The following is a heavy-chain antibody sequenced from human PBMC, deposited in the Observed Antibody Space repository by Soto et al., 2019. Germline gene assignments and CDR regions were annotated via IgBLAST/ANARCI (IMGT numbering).Heavy chain of an antibody. CDR1: GYTFTSYG. CDR2: ISAYNGNT. V-gene: IGHV1-18*01. J-gene: IGHJ6*02. D-gene: IGHD1-26*01. CDR3: ARFISGSYYSHYYYYGMDV. Sequence: ASVKVSCKASGYTFTSYGISWVRQAPGQGLEWMGWISAYNGNTNYAQKLQGRVTMTTDTSTSTAYMELRSLRSDDTAVYYCARFISGSYYSHYYYYGMDVWGQGTTVTVSS.